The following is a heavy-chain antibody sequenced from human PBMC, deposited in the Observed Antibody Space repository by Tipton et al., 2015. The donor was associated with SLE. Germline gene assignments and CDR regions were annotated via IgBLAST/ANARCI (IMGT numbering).Heavy chain of an antibody. CDR2: ISDGGDT. J-gene: IGHJ6*02. CDR3: ARGMLTWRGAIIGVDV. CDR1: GGSISSNY. V-gene: IGHV4-59*08. D-gene: IGHD2-8*01. Sequence: TLSLTCSVSGGSISSNYWIWIRQPPGKGLEWIGYISDGGDTNQNPSLKSRVTISVDPAKNQFSLKLTSVTAADTAVYYCARGMLTWRGAIIGVDVWGQGTSVNVSS.